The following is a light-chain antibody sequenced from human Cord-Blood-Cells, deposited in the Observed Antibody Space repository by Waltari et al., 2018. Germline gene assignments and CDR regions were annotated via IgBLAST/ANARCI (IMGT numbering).Light chain of an antibody. CDR1: SGSIASNY. CDR2: EDN. Sequence: NFMLTQPHSVSESPGKTVTISCTRSSGSIASNYVQWYQQRPGSSPNTVIYEDNQRPSGVPDRFSGSIDSSSNSASLTISGLKTEDEADYYCQSYDSSIRVFGGGTKLTVL. J-gene: IGLJ2*01. V-gene: IGLV6-57*01. CDR3: QSYDSSIRV.